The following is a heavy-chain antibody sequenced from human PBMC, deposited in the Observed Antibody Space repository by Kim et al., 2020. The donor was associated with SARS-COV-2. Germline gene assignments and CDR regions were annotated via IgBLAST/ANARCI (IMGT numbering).Heavy chain of an antibody. CDR1: GFTFSSYA. D-gene: IGHD3-10*01. CDR2: ISGSGGST. Sequence: GGSLRLSCAASGFTFSSYAMSWVRQAPGKGLEWASAISGSGGSTYYADSVKGRFTISRDNSKNTLYLQMNSLRAEDTAVYYCAKDLGLWFGEQVDYWGQGTLVTVSS. J-gene: IGHJ4*02. V-gene: IGHV3-23*01. CDR3: AKDLGLWFGEQVDY.